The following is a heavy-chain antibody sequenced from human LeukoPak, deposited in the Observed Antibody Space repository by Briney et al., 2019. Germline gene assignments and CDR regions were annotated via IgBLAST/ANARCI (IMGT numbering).Heavy chain of an antibody. Sequence: ASVTLSCKASGYTFTGYYMHWVRQAPGQGLEWMGWINPNSGSTNYAQKFQGRVTMTRDTSISTAYMELSRLRSDDTAVYYCASLERGPTTYSSSRSYWGQGTLVTVSS. J-gene: IGHJ4*02. CDR2: INPNSGST. V-gene: IGHV1-2*02. CDR3: ASLERGPTTYSSSRSY. CDR1: GYTFTGYY. D-gene: IGHD6-13*01.